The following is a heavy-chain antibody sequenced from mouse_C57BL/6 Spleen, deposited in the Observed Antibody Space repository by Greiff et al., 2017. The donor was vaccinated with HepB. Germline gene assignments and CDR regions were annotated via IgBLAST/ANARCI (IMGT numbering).Heavy chain of an antibody. CDR2: ISDGGSYT. D-gene: IGHD1-1*01. V-gene: IGHV5-4*03. CDR3: ASITTVEYYAMDY. CDR1: GFTFSSYA. Sequence: EVKLVESGGGLVKPGGSLKLSCAASGFTFSSYAMSWVRQTPEKRLEWVATISDGGSYTYYPDNVKGRFTISRDNAKNNLYLQMSHLKSEDTAMYYCASITTVEYYAMDYWGQGTSVTVSS. J-gene: IGHJ4*01.